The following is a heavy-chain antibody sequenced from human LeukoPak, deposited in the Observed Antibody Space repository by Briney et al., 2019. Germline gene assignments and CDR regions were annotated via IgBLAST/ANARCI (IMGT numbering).Heavy chain of an antibody. Sequence: SLRLSCAASGFTFDDYAMHWVRQAPGKGLEWVSGISWNSGSIGYADSVKGRFTISRDNAKNSLYLQMNSLRAEDTALYYCAKAVGHYGSGKADWFDPWGQGTLVTVSS. V-gene: IGHV3-9*01. J-gene: IGHJ5*02. CDR3: AKAVGHYGSGKADWFDP. CDR1: GFTFDDYA. D-gene: IGHD3-10*01. CDR2: ISWNSGSI.